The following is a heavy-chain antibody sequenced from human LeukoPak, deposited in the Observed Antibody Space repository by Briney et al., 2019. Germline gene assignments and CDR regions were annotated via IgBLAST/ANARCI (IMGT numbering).Heavy chain of an antibody. CDR3: ARDPYLRSDAWFGELFNNWFDP. CDR1: GYTFTGYY. CDR2: INPNSGGT. J-gene: IGHJ5*02. V-gene: IGHV1-2*02. Sequence: GASVKVSCKASGYTFTGYYMHWVRQAPGQGLEWMGWINPNSGGTNYAQKFQGRVTMTRDTSISTAYMELSRLRSDDTAVYYCARDPYLRSDAWFGELFNNWFDPWGQGTLVTVSS. D-gene: IGHD3-10*01.